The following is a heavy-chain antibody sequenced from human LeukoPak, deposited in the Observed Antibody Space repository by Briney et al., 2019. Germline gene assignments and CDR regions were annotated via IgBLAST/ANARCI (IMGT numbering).Heavy chain of an antibody. CDR2: IYYSGST. J-gene: IGHJ4*02. CDR3: TRHVQVYYFDY. Sequence: PSETLSLTCTVSGGSISSYYWSWIRQPPGKGLEWIGYIYYSGSTNYNPSLKSRVTISVDTSKNQFSLKLSSVTAADTAVYYCTRHVQVYYFDYWGQGTLVTVSS. CDR1: GGSISSYY. D-gene: IGHD2-8*01. V-gene: IGHV4-59*01.